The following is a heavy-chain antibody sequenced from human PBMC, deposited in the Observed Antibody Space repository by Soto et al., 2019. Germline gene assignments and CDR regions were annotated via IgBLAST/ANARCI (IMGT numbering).Heavy chain of an antibody. CDR3: ARVTCSGGSCYSAFDY. J-gene: IGHJ4*02. CDR2: IYYSGST. CDR1: GGSISSGGYY. V-gene: IGHV4-31*03. D-gene: IGHD2-15*01. Sequence: QVQLQESGPGLVKPSQTLSLTCTVSGGSISSGGYYWSWIRQHSGKGLEWIGYIYYSGSTYYNPSLNSRVTIPVDTSKNQCSLKLSSVTAADTAGYYCARVTCSGGSCYSAFDYWGQGTLVTVSS.